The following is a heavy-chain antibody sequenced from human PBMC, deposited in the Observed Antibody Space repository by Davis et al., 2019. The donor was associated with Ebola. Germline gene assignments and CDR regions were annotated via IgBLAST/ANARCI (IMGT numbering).Heavy chain of an antibody. V-gene: IGHV3-48*04. J-gene: IGHJ5*02. Sequence: PGGSLRLSCAASGFTFSSYSMNWVRQAPGKGLEWVSYISSSSSTIYYADSVKGRFTISRDNAKNSLYLQMNSLRAEDTAVYYCARGQDIVVVVAATRRDNWFDPWGQGTLVTVSS. D-gene: IGHD2-15*01. CDR2: ISSSSSTI. CDR1: GFTFSSYS. CDR3: ARGQDIVVVVAATRRDNWFDP.